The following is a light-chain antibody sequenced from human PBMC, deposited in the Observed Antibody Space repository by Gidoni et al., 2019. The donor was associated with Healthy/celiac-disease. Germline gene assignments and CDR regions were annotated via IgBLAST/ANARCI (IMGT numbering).Light chain of an antibody. CDR3: QQRSNWPPLT. Sequence: ELVLTPPPATLSLSTGERATLSCRASQSVSSYVAWYQQKPGQAPRLLIYDASNRATGIPARFSGSGSGTDFTLTISSLEPEDFAVYYCQQRSNWPPLTFGGGTKVEIK. J-gene: IGKJ4*01. CDR1: QSVSSY. CDR2: DAS. V-gene: IGKV3-11*01.